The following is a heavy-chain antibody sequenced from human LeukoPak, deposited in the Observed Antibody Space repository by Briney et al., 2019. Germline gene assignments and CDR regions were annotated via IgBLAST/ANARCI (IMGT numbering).Heavy chain of an antibody. CDR2: INPNSGGT. J-gene: IGHJ4*02. D-gene: IGHD3-22*01. CDR3: ARDAFGYYDSSGYMFPDY. Sequence: VASVTLSCKASGYTFTSYYMQWVRHPPGPGLERVGWINPNSGGTNYGQKFQGRVTITRDTSISTTYMKLSRLRSNDTAVYYCARDAFGYYDSSGYMFPDYWGQGPLVTVSS. CDR1: GYTFTSYY. V-gene: IGHV1-2*02.